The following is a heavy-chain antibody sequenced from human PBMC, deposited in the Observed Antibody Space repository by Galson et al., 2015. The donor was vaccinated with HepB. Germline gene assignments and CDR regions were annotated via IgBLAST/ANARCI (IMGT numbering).Heavy chain of an antibody. CDR1: GYTFTSYY. J-gene: IGHJ3*02. V-gene: IGHV1-2*04. D-gene: IGHD1-26*01. Sequence: SVKVSCKASGYTFTSYYMHWVRQAPGQGLEWMGWINPNSGGTNYAQKFQGWVTMTRDTSISTAYMELCRLRSDDTAVYYCARGAPLGIVGATWRPFDIWGQGTMVTVSS. CDR3: ARGAPLGIVGATWRPFDI. CDR2: INPNSGGT.